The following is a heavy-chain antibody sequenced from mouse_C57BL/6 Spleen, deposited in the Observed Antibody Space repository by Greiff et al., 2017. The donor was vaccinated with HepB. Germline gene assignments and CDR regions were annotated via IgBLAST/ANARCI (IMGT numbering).Heavy chain of an antibody. CDR2: ISYDGSN. CDR1: GYSITSGYY. CDR3: ARGPDPPWFAY. V-gene: IGHV3-6*01. Sequence: EVQLQESGPGLVKPSQSLSLTCSVTGYSITSGYYWNWIRQFPGNKLEWMGYISYDGSNNYNPSLKNRISITRDTSKNQFFLKLNSVTTEDTATYYCARGPDPPWFAYWGQGTLVTVSA. J-gene: IGHJ3*01.